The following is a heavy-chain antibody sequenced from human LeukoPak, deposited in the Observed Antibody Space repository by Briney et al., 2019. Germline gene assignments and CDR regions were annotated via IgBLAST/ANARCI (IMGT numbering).Heavy chain of an antibody. CDR1: GFTFSSYA. V-gene: IGHV3-23*01. Sequence: GGSLRLSCAASGFTFSSYAMSWVRQAPGKGLEWVSVIGSSGGSTYHAASVKGRFTISRDNSKNTLYLQMNSLRAEDTAVYYCAKDSTYCGGDCYPYYFDYWGQGTLVTVSS. CDR3: AKDSTYCGGDCYPYYFDY. CDR2: IGSSGGST. J-gene: IGHJ4*02. D-gene: IGHD2-21*01.